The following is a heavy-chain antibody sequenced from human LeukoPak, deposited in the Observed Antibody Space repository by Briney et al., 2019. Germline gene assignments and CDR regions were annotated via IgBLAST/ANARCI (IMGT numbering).Heavy chain of an antibody. CDR1: GFTFRYYW. D-gene: IGHD1-26*01. J-gene: IGHJ4*02. CDR2: INTDGRHT. Sequence: PGGCLRLSCAASGFTFRYYWIHWVRQVPGKGLVWLSRINTDGRHTNYTDSVKDRFTMSRDNAKNTVHLQMNSLTAEDTAVYYCARVEVGTTYFDLWGQGTLVTVS. V-gene: IGHV3-74*01. CDR3: ARVEVGTTYFDL.